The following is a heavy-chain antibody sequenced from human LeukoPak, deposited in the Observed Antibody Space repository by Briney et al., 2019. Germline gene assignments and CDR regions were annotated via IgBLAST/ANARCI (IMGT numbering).Heavy chain of an antibody. Sequence: PGGSLRLSCAASGFTFSSYGIHWVRQAPGKGLEWVAFIRYDGSNKYYTDCRFTISRDNSKNTLYLQMNSLRAEDTAVYYCAKGRGWEASYYYYYMDVWGKGTTVTISS. CDR3: AKGRGWEASYYYYYMDV. D-gene: IGHD1-26*01. J-gene: IGHJ6*03. CDR1: GFTFSSYG. V-gene: IGHV3-30*02. CDR2: IRYDGSNK.